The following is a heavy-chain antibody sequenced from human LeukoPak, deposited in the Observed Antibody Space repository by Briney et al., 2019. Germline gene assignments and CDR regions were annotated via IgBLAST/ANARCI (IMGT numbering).Heavy chain of an antibody. CDR3: ARERDDDYGDYSGN. CDR2: IFHSGRT. Sequence: PSETLSLTCTVSGGSFSSGGFYWNWIRQPPGKGLEWIGYIFHSGRTYYNPSLKSRVTMSVDRSKNQFSLTVSSVTAADTAVYYCARERDDDYGDYSGNWGQGTLVTVSS. V-gene: IGHV4-30-2*01. CDR1: GGSFSSGGFY. J-gene: IGHJ4*02. D-gene: IGHD4-17*01.